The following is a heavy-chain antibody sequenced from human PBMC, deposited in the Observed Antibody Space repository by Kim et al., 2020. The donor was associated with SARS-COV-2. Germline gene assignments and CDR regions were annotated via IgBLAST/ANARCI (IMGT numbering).Heavy chain of an antibody. V-gene: IGHV3-21*01. CDR3: ARDALTTVTTWFDP. J-gene: IGHJ5*02. Sequence: ADSVKGRFTISRDNAKNSLYLQMNSLRAEDTAVYYCARDALTTVTTWFDPWGQGTLVTVSS. D-gene: IGHD4-4*01.